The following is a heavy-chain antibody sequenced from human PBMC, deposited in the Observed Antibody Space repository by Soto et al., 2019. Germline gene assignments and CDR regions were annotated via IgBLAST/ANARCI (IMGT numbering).Heavy chain of an antibody. J-gene: IGHJ5*02. D-gene: IGHD4-17*01. Sequence: ASVKVSCKASGYTFTSYGISWVRQAPGQGLEWMGWISAYNGNTNYAQKLQGRVTMTTDTSTSTAYMELRSLRSDDTAVYFCARDRYGDYVGWFDPWGQGTLVTVSS. V-gene: IGHV1-18*01. CDR1: GYTFTSYG. CDR3: ARDRYGDYVGWFDP. CDR2: ISAYNGNT.